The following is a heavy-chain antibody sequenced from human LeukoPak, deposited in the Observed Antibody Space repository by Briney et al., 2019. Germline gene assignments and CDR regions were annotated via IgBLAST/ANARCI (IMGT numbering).Heavy chain of an antibody. V-gene: IGHV4-61*02. CDR1: GVSISSGNFY. D-gene: IGHD3-10*01. CDR2: IYTSGST. J-gene: IGHJ6*03. CDR3: ARGQRSDAGWGLYYYYYYIDV. Sequence: SETLSLTCTVSGVSISSGNFYWSWIRQPAGKGLEWIGRIYTSGSTNYNPSLKSRVTISVDTSKNQFSLKLSSVTAADTAVYYCARGQRSDAGWGLYYYYYYIDVWGKGTTVTVSS.